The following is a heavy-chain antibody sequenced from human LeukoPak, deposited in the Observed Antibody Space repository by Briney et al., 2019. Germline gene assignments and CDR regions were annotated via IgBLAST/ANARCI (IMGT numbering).Heavy chain of an antibody. D-gene: IGHD1-26*01. Sequence: GASVTVSCKASGGTFSSYAISWVRQAPGQGLEWMGGIIPIFGTANYAQKFQGRVTITTDESTSTAYMELSSLRSEDTAVYYCARGESKWELLRLDYWGQGTLVTVSS. CDR2: IIPIFGTA. CDR1: GGTFSSYA. J-gene: IGHJ4*02. V-gene: IGHV1-69*05. CDR3: ARGESKWELLRLDY.